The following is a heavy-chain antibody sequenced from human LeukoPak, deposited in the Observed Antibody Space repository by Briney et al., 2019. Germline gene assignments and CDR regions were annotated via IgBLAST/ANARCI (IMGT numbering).Heavy chain of an antibody. CDR3: ARGSIQLGAFDI. Sequence: GGSLRLSCAASGFTFSSYSMNWVRQPPGKGLEWVSSISSSSSYIYYADSVKGRFTISRDNAKNSLYLQMNSLRAEDTAVYYCARGSIQLGAFDIWGQGTMVTVSS. D-gene: IGHD5-18*01. CDR2: ISSSSSYI. J-gene: IGHJ3*02. V-gene: IGHV3-21*01. CDR1: GFTFSSYS.